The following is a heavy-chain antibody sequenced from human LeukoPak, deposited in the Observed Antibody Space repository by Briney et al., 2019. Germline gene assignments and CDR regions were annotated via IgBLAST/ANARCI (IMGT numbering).Heavy chain of an antibody. V-gene: IGHV4-30-4*08. CDR3: ARDRRIAARLNYYYYYYMDV. CDR2: IYYSGNT. Sequence: SETLSLTCTVSGDSINSGDYYWSWIRQPPGKGLEWIGYIYYSGNTYYSPSLKSRVSISLDTSKNQFSLKLSSVTAADTAVYYCARDRRIAARLNYYYYYYMDVWGKGTTVTVSS. CDR1: GDSINSGDYY. J-gene: IGHJ6*03. D-gene: IGHD6-6*01.